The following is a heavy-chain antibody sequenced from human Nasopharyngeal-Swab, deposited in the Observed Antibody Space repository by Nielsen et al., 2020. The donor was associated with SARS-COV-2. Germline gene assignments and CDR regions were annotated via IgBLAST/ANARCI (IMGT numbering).Heavy chain of an antibody. Sequence: SETLSLTCTVSGGSISSSSYYWGWFRQPPGKGLEWLGSIYYSGSTYYKSSLKSRVTISVDTSKKEFSLKLSSVIVADTAVYYCARLSWTTNDFWSGYYLGYFDYWGQGTLVTVSS. V-gene: IGHV4-39*01. J-gene: IGHJ4*02. CDR3: ARLSWTTNDFWSGYYLGYFDY. CDR1: GGSISSSSYY. D-gene: IGHD3-3*01. CDR2: IYYSGST.